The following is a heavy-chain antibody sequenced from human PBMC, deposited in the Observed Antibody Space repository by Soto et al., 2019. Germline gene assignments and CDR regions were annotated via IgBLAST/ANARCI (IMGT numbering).Heavy chain of an antibody. J-gene: IGHJ4*02. CDR3: ARAVYCSGGTCFHGNCDY. Sequence: QVQLVQSGAEVKRPGASVKVSCKASGYTFTTYYMHWVRQAPGQGLEWLGIINPNGGSTTYAQKFPGRVTMPRDTSTSTVYLELSSLRSEDTAVYYCARAVYCSGGTCFHGNCDYWGQGTLVTVSA. V-gene: IGHV1-46*01. CDR1: GYTFTTYY. D-gene: IGHD2-15*01. CDR2: INPNGGST.